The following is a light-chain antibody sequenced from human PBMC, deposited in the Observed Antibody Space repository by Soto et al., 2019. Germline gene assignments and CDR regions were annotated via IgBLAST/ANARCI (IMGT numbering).Light chain of an antibody. J-gene: IGLJ2*01. V-gene: IGLV2-11*01. CDR1: SSDVGGYNY. CDR2: DVS. Sequence: QSALTQPRSVSGSPGQSVTISCTGTSSDVGGYNYVSWYQQHPGKAPKLMIYDVSKQPSGVPDRFSGSKSGNTASLTISGLQAEDEADYYCCSYAGTVVFGGGTKLNVL. CDR3: CSYAGTVV.